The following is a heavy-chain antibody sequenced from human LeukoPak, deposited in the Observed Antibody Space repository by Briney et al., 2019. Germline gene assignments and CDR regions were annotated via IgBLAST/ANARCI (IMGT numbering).Heavy chain of an antibody. CDR1: GYSISSGYY. Sequence: PSETLSLTCTVSGYSISSGYYCGWIRQAPGQGLEWIGSIYHSGSTYYNPSLKSRVTISVDTSKDQFSLKLSSVTAADTAVYYCARDLPHPNFTRYLGWFDPWGQGTLVTVSS. CDR2: IYHSGST. CDR3: ARDLPHPNFTRYLGWFDP. D-gene: IGHD3-16*01. J-gene: IGHJ5*02. V-gene: IGHV4-38-2*02.